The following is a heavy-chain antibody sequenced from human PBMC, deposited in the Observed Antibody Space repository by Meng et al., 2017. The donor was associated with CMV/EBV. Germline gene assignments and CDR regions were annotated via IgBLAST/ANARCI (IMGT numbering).Heavy chain of an antibody. CDR2: ISAYNGNT. D-gene: IGHD3-10*01. Sequence: QVQSGQYGAQVSNPGDSVKLSCKASGYSFTSYGISWVRQAPEQGLEWMGWISAYNGNTNYAQKLQGRVTMTTDTSTSTAYMELRSLRSDDTAVYYCARDRTMVRGVTGYWGQGTLVTVSS. CDR3: ARDRTMVRGVTGY. J-gene: IGHJ4*02. V-gene: IGHV1-18*01. CDR1: GYSFTSYG.